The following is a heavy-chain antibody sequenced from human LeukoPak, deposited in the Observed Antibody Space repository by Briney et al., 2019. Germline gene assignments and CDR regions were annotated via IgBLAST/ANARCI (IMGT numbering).Heavy chain of an antibody. CDR1: GFTFSSYS. D-gene: IGHD3-22*01. V-gene: IGHV3-21*01. J-gene: IGHJ6*03. Sequence: PGGSLRLSCAASGFTFSSYSMNWVRQAPGKGLEWVSSISSSSSYIYYADSVKGRFTISRDNAKNSLYLQMNSLRAEDTAAYYCARSSPSSGWYYYYYMGVWGKGTTVTVSS. CDR2: ISSSSSYI. CDR3: ARSSPSSGWYYYYYMGV.